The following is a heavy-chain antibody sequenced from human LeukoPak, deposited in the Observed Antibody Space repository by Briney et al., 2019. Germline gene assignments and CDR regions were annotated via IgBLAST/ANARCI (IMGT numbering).Heavy chain of an antibody. CDR3: AKDPGPYVDTVGVFDY. CDR1: GFAFSSYG. J-gene: IGHJ4*02. CDR2: IRYDGTNK. V-gene: IGHV3-30*02. Sequence: GGSLRLSCAASGFAFSSYGMHWVRQAPGKGLEWVAFIRYDGTNKYYADSVKGRFTISRDNSKNTLYLQMNSLRAEDTAVYYCAKDPGPYVDTVGVFDYWGQGTLVTVSS. D-gene: IGHD5-12*01.